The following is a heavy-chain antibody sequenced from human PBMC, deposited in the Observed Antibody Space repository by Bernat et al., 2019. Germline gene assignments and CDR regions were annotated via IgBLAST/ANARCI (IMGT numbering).Heavy chain of an antibody. CDR2: IWYDGSNK. CDR3: ARTYYDVLTGRDYYYYMDV. CDR1: GFTFSNYG. V-gene: IGHV3-33*01. D-gene: IGHD3-9*01. J-gene: IGHJ6*03. Sequence: QVQLVESGGGVVQPGRSLRLSCAASGFTFSNYGMHWVRQALGKGLEWVAVIWYDGSNKYYGDSVKGRFTISRDNSKNTLYLQMNSLRAEDTAVYYCARTYYDVLTGRDYYYYMDVWGKGTTVTVSS.